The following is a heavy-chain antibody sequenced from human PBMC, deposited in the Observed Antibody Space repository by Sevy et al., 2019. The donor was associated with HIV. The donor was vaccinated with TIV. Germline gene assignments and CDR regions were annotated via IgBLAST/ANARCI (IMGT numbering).Heavy chain of an antibody. CDR2: IYHSGST. D-gene: IGHD2-15*01. V-gene: IGHV4-30-2*01. Sequence: SETLSLTCTVSGGSISSGGYSWSWIRQPPGKGLEWIGYIYHSGSTYYNPSLKSRVTISVDRSKNQFSLKQSSVTAPDTAVYYCARDADPSYCSGGSCYGDASDIWGQGTMVTVSS. J-gene: IGHJ3*02. CDR1: GGSISSGGYS. CDR3: ARDADPSYCSGGSCYGDASDI.